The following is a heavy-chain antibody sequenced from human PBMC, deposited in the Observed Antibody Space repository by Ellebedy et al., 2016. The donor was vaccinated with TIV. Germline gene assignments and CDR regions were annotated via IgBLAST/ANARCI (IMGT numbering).Heavy chain of an antibody. CDR3: ARDLAMWRIAADTNDY. D-gene: IGHD6-13*01. V-gene: IGHV1-18*04. CDR2: ISAYNGNT. Sequence: ASVKVSXXASGYTFTSYGISWVRQAPGQGLEWMGWISAYNGNTNYAQKLQGRVTMTTDTSTSTAYMELRSLRSDDTAVYYCARDLAMWRIAADTNDYWGQGTLVTVSS. CDR1: GYTFTSYG. J-gene: IGHJ4*02.